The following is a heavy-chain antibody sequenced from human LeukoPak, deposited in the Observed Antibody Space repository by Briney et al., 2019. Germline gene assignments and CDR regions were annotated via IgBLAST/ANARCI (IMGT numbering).Heavy chain of an antibody. V-gene: IGHV4-34*01. CDR2: INHSGST. J-gene: IGHJ3*02. Sequence: SETLSLTCAVYGGSFSGYYWSWIRQPPGKGLEWIGEINHSGSTNYNPSLKSRVTISVDTSKNQFSLKLSSVTAADTAVYYCARGGNYYAFDIWGQGTMVTVSS. CDR1: GGSFSGYY. D-gene: IGHD3-10*01. CDR3: ARGGNYYAFDI.